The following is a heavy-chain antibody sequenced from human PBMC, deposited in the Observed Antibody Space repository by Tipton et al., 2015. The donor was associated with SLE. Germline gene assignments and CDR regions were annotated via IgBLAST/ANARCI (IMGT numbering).Heavy chain of an antibody. V-gene: IGHV4-34*01. Sequence: LRLSCSASGFTFTRYNMNWVRQTPGKGLEWVGEINHSGSTNYNPSLKSRVTISVDTSKNQFSLKLSSVTAADTAVYYCARGYCTGGGCQLMYFDLWGRGTLVTVSS. CDR2: INHSGST. CDR1: GFTFTRYN. J-gene: IGHJ2*01. D-gene: IGHD2-8*02. CDR3: ARGYCTGGGCQLMYFDL.